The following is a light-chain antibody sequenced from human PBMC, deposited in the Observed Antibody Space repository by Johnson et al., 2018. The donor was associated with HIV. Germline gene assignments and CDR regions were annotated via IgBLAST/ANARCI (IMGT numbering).Light chain of an antibody. CDR2: DNN. J-gene: IGLJ1*01. CDR1: SSNIGSNY. CDR3: GTWDSSLSAEV. Sequence: QSVLTQPPSVSAAPGQKVTISCSGSSSNIGSNYVSWYQQLPGTAPKLLIYDNNKRPSGLPDRLSGSKSGTSATLGITGLQTGDEADYYCGTWDSSLSAEVFGTGTKVTVL. V-gene: IGLV1-51*01.